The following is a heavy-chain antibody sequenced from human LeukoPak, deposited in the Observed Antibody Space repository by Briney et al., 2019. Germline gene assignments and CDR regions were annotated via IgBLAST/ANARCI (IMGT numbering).Heavy chain of an antibody. CDR1: GFTFSSYG. CDR2: IRYDGSNK. Sequence: GGSLRLSCAASGFTFSSYGMHWVRQAPGKGLEWVAFIRYDGSNKYYADSMKGRFTISRDNSKNTVFLRMNSLRPEDTAVYYCVRATWDCWGQGTLVTVSS. J-gene: IGHJ4*02. CDR3: VRATWDC. V-gene: IGHV3-30*02.